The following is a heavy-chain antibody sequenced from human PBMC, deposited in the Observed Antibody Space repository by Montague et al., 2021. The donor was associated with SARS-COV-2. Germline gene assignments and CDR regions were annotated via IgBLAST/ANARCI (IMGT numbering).Heavy chain of an antibody. CDR2: SS. D-gene: IGHD5-24*01. J-gene: IGHJ3*02. CDR3: ARAGDGYNPAFDI. Sequence: SSNNSPSLKSRVTISVNTSKNQFSLKVSSVTAADTAVYYFARAGDGYNPAFDIWGQGKMVTVSS. V-gene: IGHV4-59*01.